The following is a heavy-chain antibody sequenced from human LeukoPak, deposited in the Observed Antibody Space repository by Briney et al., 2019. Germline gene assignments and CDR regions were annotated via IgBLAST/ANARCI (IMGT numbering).Heavy chain of an antibody. CDR1: GFTFSSYG. CDR3: AKDRIAVAGGKAFDI. V-gene: IGHV3-30*02. J-gene: IGHJ3*02. CDR2: IRYDGSNK. D-gene: IGHD6-19*01. Sequence: PGGSLRLSCAASGFTFSSYGMHWVRQAPGKGLEWVAVIRYDGSNKYYADSVKGRFSISRDNSENTLYLQMNSLRAEDTAVYYCAKDRIAVAGGKAFDIWGQGTMVTVSS.